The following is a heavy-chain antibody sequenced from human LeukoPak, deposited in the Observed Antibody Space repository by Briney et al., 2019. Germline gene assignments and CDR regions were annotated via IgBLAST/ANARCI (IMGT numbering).Heavy chain of an antibody. CDR1: DYTFTSYG. Sequence: ASVRVCCTASDYTFTSYGTSWGRQAPGQGLGWMGWISAYNGNTNYAQKLQGRVTMTTDTSTSTAYMELRSLRSDDTAVYYCAREGEYPRGYFDLWGHGTLVTVSS. D-gene: IGHD3-16*01. CDR2: ISAYNGNT. CDR3: AREGEYPRGYFDL. V-gene: IGHV1-18*01. J-gene: IGHJ2*01.